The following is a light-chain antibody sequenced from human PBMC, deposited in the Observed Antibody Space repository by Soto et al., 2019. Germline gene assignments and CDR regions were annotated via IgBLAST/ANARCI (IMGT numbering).Light chain of an antibody. CDR1: QSVSSY. CDR2: DAS. J-gene: IGKJ4*01. Sequence: EIVLTQSPATLSVSPGERATLSCRASQSVSSYLAWYQQKPGQAPRLLIYDASNRATGIPARFSGSGSGTDFTLTITSLEAEDFAVYYCQHRSNWLAFGGGTKVEIK. CDR3: QHRSNWLA. V-gene: IGKV3-11*01.